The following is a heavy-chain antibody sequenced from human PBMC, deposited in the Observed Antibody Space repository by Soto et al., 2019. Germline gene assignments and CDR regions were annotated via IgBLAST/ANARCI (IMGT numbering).Heavy chain of an antibody. J-gene: IGHJ4*02. CDR3: ARRRDGYIFDY. CDR1: GGSISSYY. D-gene: IGHD5-18*01. V-gene: IGHV4-59*01. CDR2: IYYSGST. Sequence: QVQLQESGPGLVKPSETLSLICIVSGGSISSYYWSWIRQPPGKGLEWLGYIYYSGSTNYNPSLKSRVTISVDTSKNQFSLTLTSVTAADTAVYYCARRRDGYIFDYWGQGTLVTVSS.